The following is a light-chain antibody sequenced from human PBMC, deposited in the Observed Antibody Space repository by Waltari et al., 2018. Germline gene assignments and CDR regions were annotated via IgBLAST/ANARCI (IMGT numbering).Light chain of an antibody. J-gene: IGKJ1*01. V-gene: IGKV3-15*01. Sequence: VSPGERATLSCRASQSVSSNLAWYQQQPGQAPRRLIYGASTRATGFPARFSGSGSGTEFTLTIRILQSEDFAVYYCQQYHNWWTFGQGTKVEIK. CDR1: QSVSSN. CDR3: QQYHNWWT. CDR2: GAS.